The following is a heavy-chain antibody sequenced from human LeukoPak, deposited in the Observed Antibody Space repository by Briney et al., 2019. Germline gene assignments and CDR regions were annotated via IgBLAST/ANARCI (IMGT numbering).Heavy chain of an antibody. D-gene: IGHD5-12*01. CDR2: ISAYNGDT. V-gene: IGHV1-18*01. J-gene: IGHJ4*02. CDR1: GYPFSTYG. Sequence: GASVKVSCKASGYPFSTYGIIWVRQAPGHGLEWMGWISAYNGDTKYAQKVQGRVTMTTDTSTSTAYMELRSLRSDGTAVYYCARDGGYDLYYFDYWGQGTLVTVSS. CDR3: ARDGGYDLYYFDY.